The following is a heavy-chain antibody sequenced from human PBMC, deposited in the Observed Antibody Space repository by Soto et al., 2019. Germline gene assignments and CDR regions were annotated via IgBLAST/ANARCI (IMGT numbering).Heavy chain of an antibody. J-gene: IGHJ4*02. CDR2: ISSSGGAI. CDR1: GFTFSSYI. V-gene: IGHV3-48*02. CDR3: ARETYFDY. Sequence: GGSLRLSCAASGFTFSSYIMNWVRQAPGKGLEWVSYISSSGGAIYYADSVKGRFTISRDNAKSSLYLQMNSLRDEDTAVYYCARETYFDYWGQGTLVTVSS.